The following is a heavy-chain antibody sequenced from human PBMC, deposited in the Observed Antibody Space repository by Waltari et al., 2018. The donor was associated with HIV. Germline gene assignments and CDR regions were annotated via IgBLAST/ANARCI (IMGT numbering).Heavy chain of an antibody. V-gene: IGHV3-30*18. Sequence: QVQLVESGGGVVQPGRSLRLSCAASGFTFSSYGMHWVRQAPGKGLEWVAVISYDGSNKYYADSVKGRFTISRDNSKNTLYLQMNSLRAEDTAVYYCAKDNMVAGKPEYFQHWGQGTLVTVSS. CDR3: AKDNMVAGKPEYFQH. CDR2: ISYDGSNK. CDR1: GFTFSSYG. D-gene: IGHD6-19*01. J-gene: IGHJ1*01.